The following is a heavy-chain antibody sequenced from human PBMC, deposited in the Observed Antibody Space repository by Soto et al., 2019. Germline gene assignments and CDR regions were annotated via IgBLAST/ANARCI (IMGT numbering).Heavy chain of an antibody. D-gene: IGHD4-17*01. Sequence: GGSLRLSCAASGFTFSSYAMSWVRQAPGKGLEWVSAISGSGGSTYYADSVKGRFTISRDNSKNTLYLQMNSLRAEDTAVYYCAKGDDYGDYGSYYYYMDVWGKGTTVTVSS. J-gene: IGHJ6*03. CDR1: GFTFSSYA. CDR2: ISGSGGST. V-gene: IGHV3-23*01. CDR3: AKGDDYGDYGSYYYYMDV.